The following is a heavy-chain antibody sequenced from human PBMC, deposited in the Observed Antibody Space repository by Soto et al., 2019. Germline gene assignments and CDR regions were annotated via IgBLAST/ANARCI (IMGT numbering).Heavy chain of an antibody. Sequence: QLQLQESGPGLVKPSETLSLTCTVSGGSISSSSYYWGWIRQPPGKGLEWMGRIDYSGSTYYNPSHKSRVTISVDTSNNQFYLKLSPVTAADTAVYYCARRPGPYYYGSGSPKNWFDPWGQGTLVTVSS. CDR2: IDYSGST. V-gene: IGHV4-39*01. CDR1: GGSISSSSYY. CDR3: ARRPGPYYYGSGSPKNWFDP. D-gene: IGHD3-10*01. J-gene: IGHJ5*02.